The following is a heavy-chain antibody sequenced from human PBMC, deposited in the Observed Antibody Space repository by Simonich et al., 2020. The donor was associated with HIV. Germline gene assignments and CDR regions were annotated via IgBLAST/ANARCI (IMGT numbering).Heavy chain of an antibody. D-gene: IGHD6-19*01. CDR3: ATSIAVTGTGGFDY. Sequence: QVQLVQSGAEVKKPGASVKVSCKASGYTFPAYNLHWVRQAPGQGLEWMGPVNPNRSGTDYPQKFQGRITITADTSTDTAYMELSSLRSEDTAVYYCATSIAVTGTGGFDYWGQGTLVTVSS. CDR1: GYTFPAYN. V-gene: IGHV1-2*06. J-gene: IGHJ4*02. CDR2: VNPNRSGT.